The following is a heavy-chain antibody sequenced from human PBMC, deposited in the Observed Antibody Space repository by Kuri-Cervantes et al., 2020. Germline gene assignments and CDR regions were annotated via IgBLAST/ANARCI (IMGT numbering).Heavy chain of an antibody. V-gene: IGHV3-48*02. CDR1: GFTFSTYT. CDR2: IGRDNNNI. Sequence: GESLKISCATSGFTFSTYTMNWVRQAPGKGLEWVSSIGRDNNNIYYADSVRGRFTISRDNAKNSLYLQMNSLTDEDAAVYYCARDRKQWLAPELHYWGQGTLVTVSS. CDR3: ARDRKQWLAPELHY. J-gene: IGHJ4*02. D-gene: IGHD6-19*01.